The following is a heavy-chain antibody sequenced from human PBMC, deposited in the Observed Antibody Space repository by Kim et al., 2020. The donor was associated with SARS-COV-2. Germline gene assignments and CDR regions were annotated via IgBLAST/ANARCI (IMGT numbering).Heavy chain of an antibody. CDR2: IYYSGST. Sequence: SETLSLICTVSGGSISSGGYYWSWIRQHPGKGLEWIGYIYYSGSTYYNPSLKSRVTISVDTSKNQFSLKLSSVTAADTAVYYCARAHRTIFGVVEYMDVWGQGTTVTVSS. V-gene: IGHV4-31*03. D-gene: IGHD3-3*01. CDR3: ARAHRTIFGVVEYMDV. CDR1: GGSISSGGYY. J-gene: IGHJ6*02.